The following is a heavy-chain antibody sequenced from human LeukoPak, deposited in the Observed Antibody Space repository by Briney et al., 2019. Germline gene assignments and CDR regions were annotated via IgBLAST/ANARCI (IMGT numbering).Heavy chain of an antibody. CDR3: ARVTLAYCGGDCYWGGAFDI. V-gene: IGHV4-30-4*08. Sequence: SETLSLTCTVSGGSISSSSYYWGWIRQPPGKGLEWIGYLYYSGSTYYNPSLKSRVTISVDTSKNQFSLKLSSVTAADTAVYYCARVTLAYCGGDCYWGGAFDIWGQGTMVTVSS. CDR1: GGSISSSSYY. D-gene: IGHD2-21*01. CDR2: LYYSGST. J-gene: IGHJ3*02.